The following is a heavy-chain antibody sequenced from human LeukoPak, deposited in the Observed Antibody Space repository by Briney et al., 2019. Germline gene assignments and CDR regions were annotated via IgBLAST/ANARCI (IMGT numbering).Heavy chain of an antibody. V-gene: IGHV1-69*13. CDR1: GYTFTSYA. Sequence: SVKVSCKASGYTFTSYAISWVRQAPGQGLEWMGGIIPIFGTANYAQKFQGRVTITADESTSTAYMELSSLRSEDTAVYYCAGPLADPDAFDIWGQGTMVTVSS. J-gene: IGHJ3*02. CDR3: AGPLADPDAFDI. CDR2: IIPIFGTA.